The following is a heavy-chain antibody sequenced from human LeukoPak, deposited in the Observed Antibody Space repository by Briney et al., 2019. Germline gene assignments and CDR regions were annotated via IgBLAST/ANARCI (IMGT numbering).Heavy chain of an antibody. J-gene: IGHJ3*02. CDR2: IYYSGST. CDR3: ARKNPAYCGGDCYSYAFDI. V-gene: IGHV4-59*01. Sequence: PSETLSLTCTVSGGSISSYYWSWIRQPPGKVLEWIGYIYYSGSTNYNPSLKSRVTISVDTSKNQFSLKLSSVTAADTAVYYCARKNPAYCGGDCYSYAFDIWGQGTMVIVSS. CDR1: GGSISSYY. D-gene: IGHD2-21*01.